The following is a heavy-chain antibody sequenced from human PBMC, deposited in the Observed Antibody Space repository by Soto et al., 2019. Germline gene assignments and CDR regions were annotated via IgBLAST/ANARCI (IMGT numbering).Heavy chain of an antibody. J-gene: IGHJ4*02. CDR2: IYSGGTS. CDR3: ARSFYSILTGYYSNYFDY. Sequence: GSLRLSCAASGFTFSSYSMNWVRQAPGKGPEWVSVIYSGGTSDYADSVKGRFTISRDNSKNTVYLQMNNLRAEDTAIYYCARSFYSILTGYYSNYFDYWGQGTLVTVSS. D-gene: IGHD3-9*01. V-gene: IGHV3-53*01. CDR1: GFTFSSYS.